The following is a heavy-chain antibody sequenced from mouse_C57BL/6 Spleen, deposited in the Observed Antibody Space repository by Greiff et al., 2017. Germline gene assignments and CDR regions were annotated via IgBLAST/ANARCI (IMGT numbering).Heavy chain of an antibody. V-gene: IGHV1-26*01. CDR1: GYTFTDYS. CDR3: ARPYSWGDYAMDY. Sequence: EVQLQQSGPELVKPGASVKISCKASGYTFTDYSMNWVKQSPGKSLEWIGDINPNNGGTSYNQKFKGKDTLTVDKSSSTAYMEHRSLTSEDSAVYYGARPYSWGDYAMDYWGKGTSVTVSS. CDR2: INPNNGGT. D-gene: IGHD3-1*01. J-gene: IGHJ4*01.